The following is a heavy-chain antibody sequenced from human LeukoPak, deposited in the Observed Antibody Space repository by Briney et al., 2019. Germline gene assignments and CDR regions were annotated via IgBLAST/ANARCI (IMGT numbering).Heavy chain of an antibody. Sequence: GGSLRLSCAASGFTFSSYWMSWVRQAPGKGLEWVTNIKQDGSEKYYVDSVKGRFTISRDNAKNSLYLQMNSLRAEDTAVYYCAREDEQLVEGANSYWGQGTLVTVSS. CDR3: AREDEQLVEGANSY. V-gene: IGHV3-7*01. J-gene: IGHJ4*02. CDR2: IKQDGSEK. D-gene: IGHD6-6*01. CDR1: GFTFSSYW.